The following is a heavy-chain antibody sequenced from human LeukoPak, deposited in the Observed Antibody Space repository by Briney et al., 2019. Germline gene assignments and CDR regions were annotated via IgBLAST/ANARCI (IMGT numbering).Heavy chain of an antibody. CDR2: IYPVESDT. CDR3: ARHLSSWNYYYYYMDV. CDR1: GYSFTSYW. V-gene: IGHV5-51*01. Sequence: GESLKISCKGSGYSFTSYWIGWVRQIPGKGVEWMGIIYPVESDTRYSPSFQGQVTISAVKSISTAYLQWSSLKGSDTAMYYCARHLSSWNYYYYYMDVWGKGTTVTVSS. D-gene: IGHD6-13*01. J-gene: IGHJ6*03.